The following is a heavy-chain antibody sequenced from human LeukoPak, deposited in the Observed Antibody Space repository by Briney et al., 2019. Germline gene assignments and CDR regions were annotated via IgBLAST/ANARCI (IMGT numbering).Heavy chain of an antibody. CDR2: IYPGDSDT. D-gene: IGHD1-26*01. CDR3: ARPRTGATRTSATYYFDY. V-gene: IGHV5-51*01. CDR1: GYSFTSYW. J-gene: IGHJ4*02. Sequence: VESLKISCKGSGYSFTSYWLGWVRQMPGKGLDWMGIIYPGDSDTRYSPSFQGQVTISADKSISTAYLQWSSLKASDTAMYYCARPRTGATRTSATYYFDYWGQGTLVTVSS.